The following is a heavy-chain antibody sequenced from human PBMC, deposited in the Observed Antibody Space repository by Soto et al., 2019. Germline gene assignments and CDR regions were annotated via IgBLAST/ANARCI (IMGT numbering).Heavy chain of an antibody. CDR1: GGTFSSYA. V-gene: IGHV1-69*01. CDR2: IIPIFGTA. CDR3: ARESRGYDFWSGYTTFDY. Sequence: QVQLVQSGAEVKKPGSSVKVSCKASGGTFSSYAISWVRQAPGQGLEWMGGIIPIFGTANYAQKFQGRVTITADESTSTAYMELSSLRSEDTAVYYCARESRGYDFWSGYTTFDYWGQGTLVTVSS. J-gene: IGHJ4*02. D-gene: IGHD3-3*01.